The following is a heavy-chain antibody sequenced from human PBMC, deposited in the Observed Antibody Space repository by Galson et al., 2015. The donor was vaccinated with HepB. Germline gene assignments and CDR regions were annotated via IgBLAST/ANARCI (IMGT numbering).Heavy chain of an antibody. D-gene: IGHD3-10*01. V-gene: IGHV1-69*02. CDR1: GGTFSSYT. Sequence: SVKVSCKASGGTFSSYTISWVRQAPGQGLEWMGRIIPILGIANYAQKFQGRVTITADKSTSTAYMELSSLRSEDTAVYYCARTELAMVRGIQLYNWFDPWGQGTLVTVSS. CDR2: IIPILGIA. J-gene: IGHJ5*02. CDR3: ARTELAMVRGIQLYNWFDP.